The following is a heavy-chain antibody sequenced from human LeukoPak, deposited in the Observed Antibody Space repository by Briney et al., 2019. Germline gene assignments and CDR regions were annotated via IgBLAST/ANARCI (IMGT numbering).Heavy chain of an antibody. CDR3: ARAPKMATTFDY. Sequence: SETLSLTCTVSGGSISSGSYYWSWIRQPAGKGLEWIGRIYTSGSTNYNPSLKSRVTISVDTSKNQFFLKLSSVTAADTAVYYCARAPKMATTFDYWGQGTLVTVSS. CDR1: GGSISSGSYY. D-gene: IGHD5-24*01. J-gene: IGHJ4*02. V-gene: IGHV4-61*02. CDR2: IYTSGST.